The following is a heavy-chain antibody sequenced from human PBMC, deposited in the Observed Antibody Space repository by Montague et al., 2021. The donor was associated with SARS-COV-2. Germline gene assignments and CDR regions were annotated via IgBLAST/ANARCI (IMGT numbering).Heavy chain of an antibody. CDR1: GFTFSRFR. V-gene: IGHV3-7*01. CDR2: IGEDGSET. Sequence: SLRLSCAASGFTFSRFRMSWIRQTAGKGLEWVANIGEDGSETYYVDSVKGRFTISRDNTEKSLYLQMNSLRPEDTAVYYCVSWGSGIPWGQGTLVTVSS. D-gene: IGHD3-10*01. CDR3: VSWGSGIP. J-gene: IGHJ5*02.